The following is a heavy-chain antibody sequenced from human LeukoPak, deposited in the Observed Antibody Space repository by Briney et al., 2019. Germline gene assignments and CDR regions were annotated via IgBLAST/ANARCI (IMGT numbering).Heavy chain of an antibody. J-gene: IGHJ6*03. CDR3: AKDWWMSGTMIVVARRSYNYYMDV. V-gene: IGHV3-21*01. CDR1: GFTFSSYS. Sequence: GGSLRLSCAASGFTFSSYSTNWVRQAPGKGLEWVSSISSSSSYIYYADSVKGRFTISRDNAKNSLYLQMNSLRAEDTAVYYCAKDWWMSGTMIVVARRSYNYYMDVWGKGTTVTISS. CDR2: ISSSSSYI. D-gene: IGHD3-22*01.